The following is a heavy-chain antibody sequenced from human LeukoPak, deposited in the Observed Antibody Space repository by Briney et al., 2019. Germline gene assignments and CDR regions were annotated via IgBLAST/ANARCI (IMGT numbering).Heavy chain of an antibody. Sequence: TGGSLRLSXAASGFTFSSYWMHWVRQAPGKGLVWVSRINSDGSSTSYADSVKGRFTISRDNAKNTLYLQMNSLRAEDTAVYYCASPLGYCSSTSCWGYYMDVWGKGTTVTVSS. CDR2: INSDGSST. J-gene: IGHJ6*03. D-gene: IGHD2-2*01. CDR1: GFTFSSYW. CDR3: ASPLGYCSSTSCWGYYMDV. V-gene: IGHV3-74*01.